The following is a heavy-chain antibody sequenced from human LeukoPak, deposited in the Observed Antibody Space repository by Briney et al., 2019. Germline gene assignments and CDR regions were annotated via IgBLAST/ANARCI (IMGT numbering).Heavy chain of an antibody. CDR2: ISGDGGST. CDR1: GFXFDDYV. V-gene: IGHV3-43*02. Sequence: GGSLRLSCAASGFXFDDYVIHWVRQAPGKGLEWVSLISGDGGSTYYADSVKGRFTIPRDNNKNSLYLQMNSPRTEDTALYYCAKDLYGTSAYFDYWGQGTLVTVST. J-gene: IGHJ4*02. D-gene: IGHD2-2*01. CDR3: AKDLYGTSAYFDY.